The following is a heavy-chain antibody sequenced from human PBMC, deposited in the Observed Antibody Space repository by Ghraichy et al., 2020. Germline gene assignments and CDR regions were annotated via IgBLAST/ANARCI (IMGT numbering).Heavy chain of an antibody. D-gene: IGHD6-19*01. CDR2: IYASGST. CDR1: GGSINNFF. J-gene: IGHJ4*02. CDR3: ARRHSSGWYYFDY. V-gene: IGHV4-4*09. Sequence: SETLSLTCFVSGGSINNFFWSWIRQPPGKGLEWIGYIYASGSTNYNPSLKSRVTISVDTSKNQFSLKLSSVTAADTAVYYCARRHSSGWYYFDYWGQGTLVTVSS.